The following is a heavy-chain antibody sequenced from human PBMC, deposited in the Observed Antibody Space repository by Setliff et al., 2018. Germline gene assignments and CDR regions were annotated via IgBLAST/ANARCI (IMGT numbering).Heavy chain of an antibody. CDR2: IYPGDSDT. V-gene: IGHV5-51*01. J-gene: IGHJ3*02. CDR1: GYSFANYW. CDR3: ARLRIALWRDDAFDI. Sequence: GESLKISCKGFGYSFANYWIGWVRQMPGKGLEWMGIIYPGDSDTRYSPSFQGQVTISADKSISTAYLQWSSLKASDTAMYYCARLRIALWRDDAFDIWGQGTMVTVSS. D-gene: IGHD6-13*01.